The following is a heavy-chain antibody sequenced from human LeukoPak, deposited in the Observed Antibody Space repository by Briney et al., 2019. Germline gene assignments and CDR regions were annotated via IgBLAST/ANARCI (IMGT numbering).Heavy chain of an antibody. J-gene: IGHJ5*02. D-gene: IGHD6-13*01. CDR2: INHSGST. Sequence: SETLSLTCTVSGGSISSSSYYWGWIRQPPGKGLEWIGEINHSGSTNYNPSLKSRVTISVDTSKNQFSLKLSSVTAADTAVYYCARVLRREYSSSWFRGWFDPWGQGTLVTVSS. CDR1: GGSISSSSYY. V-gene: IGHV4-39*07. CDR3: ARVLRREYSSSWFRGWFDP.